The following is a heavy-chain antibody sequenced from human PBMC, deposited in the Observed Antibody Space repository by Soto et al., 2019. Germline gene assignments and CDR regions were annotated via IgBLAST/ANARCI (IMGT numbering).Heavy chain of an antibody. J-gene: IGHJ4*02. CDR3: AKFGDYGEYVLDY. D-gene: IGHD4-17*01. V-gene: IGHV3-30*18. Sequence: QVQLVESGGGVVQPGRSLRLSCAASGFTFSSYGMHWVRQAPGKGLEWVAVISYDGSNKYYADSVKGRFTISRDNSKNTLYLQMNSLRAEDTAVYYCAKFGDYGEYVLDYWGQGTLVTVSS. CDR1: GFTFSSYG. CDR2: ISYDGSNK.